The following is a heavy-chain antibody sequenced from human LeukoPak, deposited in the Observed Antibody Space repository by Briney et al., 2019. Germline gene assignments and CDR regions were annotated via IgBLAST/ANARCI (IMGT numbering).Heavy chain of an antibody. D-gene: IGHD3-22*01. V-gene: IGHV3-43*01. CDR1: GLTFDDYT. Sequence: GGSLRLSCAASGLTFDDYTMHWVRQAPGKGLEWVSLISWDGGSTYYADSVKGRFTISRDNSKNSLYLQMNSLRTEDTALYYCAKDSNPHYYDSSGSPGYWGQGTLVTVSS. CDR3: AKDSNPHYYDSSGSPGY. CDR2: ISWDGGST. J-gene: IGHJ4*02.